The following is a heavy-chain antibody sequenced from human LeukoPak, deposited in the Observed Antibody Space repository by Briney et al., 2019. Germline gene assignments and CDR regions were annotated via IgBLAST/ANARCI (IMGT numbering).Heavy chain of an antibody. CDR3: VGQLLYKAAFDI. D-gene: IGHD2-2*01. J-gene: IGHJ3*02. CDR1: GFTVSSNY. CDR2: IYSGGST. Sequence: GSLRLSCAASGFTVSSNYMSWVRQAPGKGLEWVSVIYSGGSTYYADSVKGRFTISRDNSKNTLYLQMNSLRAEDTAVYYCVGQLLYKAAFDIWGQGTMVTVSS. V-gene: IGHV3-53*01.